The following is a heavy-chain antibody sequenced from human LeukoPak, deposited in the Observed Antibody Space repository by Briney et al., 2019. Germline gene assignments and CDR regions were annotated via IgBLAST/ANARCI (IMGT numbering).Heavy chain of an antibody. CDR1: GYTFTSNY. Sequence: ASVKVSCKASGYTFTSNYIHWVRQAPGQGLEWMGMIYPRDGSTSYAQKFQGRVTMTRDTSTSTVYLELSSLRSEDTAVYYCARALDYGGNSEYFQHWGQGTLVTVSS. J-gene: IGHJ1*01. D-gene: IGHD4-23*01. V-gene: IGHV1-46*01. CDR3: ARALDYGGNSEYFQH. CDR2: IYPRDGST.